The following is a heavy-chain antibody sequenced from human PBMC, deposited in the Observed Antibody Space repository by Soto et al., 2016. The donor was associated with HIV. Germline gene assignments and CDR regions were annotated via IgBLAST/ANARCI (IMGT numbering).Heavy chain of an antibody. CDR1: GFIFSNYW. CDR2: INSDGSNR. Sequence: EVQLVESGGDLVQPGGSLRLSCTVSGFIFSNYWMYWVRQAPGKGLVWVPRINSDGSNRRIADSMEGRFTISRDNSKNTLYLQMNRLRVEDTAVYYCARTFVGRGQPFDIWGQGTLVTVSS. J-gene: IGHJ3*02. V-gene: IGHV3-74*01. CDR3: ARTFVGRGQPFDI. D-gene: IGHD3-10*01.